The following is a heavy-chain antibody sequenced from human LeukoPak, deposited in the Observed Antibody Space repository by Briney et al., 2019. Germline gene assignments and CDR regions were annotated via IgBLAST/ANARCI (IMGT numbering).Heavy chain of an antibody. Sequence: PSETLSLTCTVSGGSISSHYWSWIRQPPGKGLEWIGYIYYSGSTNYNPSLKSRVTISVGTSKNQFSLKLSSVTAADTAVYYCARVAYYDFWSGSNWFDPWGQGTLVTVSS. CDR2: IYYSGST. V-gene: IGHV4-59*11. J-gene: IGHJ5*02. D-gene: IGHD3-3*01. CDR3: ARVAYYDFWSGSNWFDP. CDR1: GGSISSHY.